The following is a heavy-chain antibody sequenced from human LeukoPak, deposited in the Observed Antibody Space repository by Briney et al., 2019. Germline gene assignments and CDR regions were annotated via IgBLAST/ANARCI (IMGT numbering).Heavy chain of an antibody. V-gene: IGHV3-74*01. CDR2: INSDGSST. J-gene: IGHJ4*02. CDR3: AKDTRLGFNSGWLNFDY. CDR1: GFTFSSSW. D-gene: IGHD6-19*01. Sequence: GGSLRLSCAASGFTFSSSWMHWVRQAPGKGLVWVSRINSDGSSTTYADSVKGRFTISRDNAKNSLYLQMNSLRAEDTALYYCAKDTRLGFNSGWLNFDYWGQGTLVTVSS.